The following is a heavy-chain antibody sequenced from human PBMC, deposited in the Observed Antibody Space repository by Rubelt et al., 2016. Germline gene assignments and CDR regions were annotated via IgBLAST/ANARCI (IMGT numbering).Heavy chain of an antibody. CDR3: ARDGAFPLGSGFEKRSDY. CDR2: ISAYNGNP. CDR1: GYTFTSYG. J-gene: IGHJ4*02. Sequence: QVQLVQSGAEAKKPGASVKVSCKASGYTFTSYGISWVRQAPGQGLEWMGWISAYNGNPNYAQKLQGRVTMTTDTSTSTAYMELRSLRSDDTAVYYCARDGAFPLGSGFEKRSDYWGQGTLVTVSS. V-gene: IGHV1-18*01. D-gene: IGHD3-10*01.